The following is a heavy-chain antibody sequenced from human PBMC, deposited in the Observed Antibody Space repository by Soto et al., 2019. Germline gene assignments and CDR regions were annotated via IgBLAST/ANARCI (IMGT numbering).Heavy chain of an antibody. D-gene: IGHD6-13*01. CDR1: GFTFSSYW. CDR2: IKQDGSEK. V-gene: IGHV3-7*01. J-gene: IGHJ4*02. Sequence: PGGSLRLSCAASGFTFSSYWMSWVRQAPGKGLEWVANIKQDGSEKCYVDSVKGRFTISRDNAKNSLYLQMNSLRAEDTAVYYCARATYSSSWYGYYFDYWGQGTLVTVSS. CDR3: ARATYSSSWYGYYFDY.